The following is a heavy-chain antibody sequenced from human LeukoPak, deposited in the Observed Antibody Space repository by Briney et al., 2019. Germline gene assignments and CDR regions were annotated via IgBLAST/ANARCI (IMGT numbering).Heavy chain of an antibody. CDR3: ARMEMATATPDDAFDI. J-gene: IGHJ3*02. CDR2: IYYSGST. CDR1: GGSISSGGYY. V-gene: IGHV4-31*03. Sequence: SETLSLTCTVSGGSISSGGYYWSWIRQHPGKGLEWIGYIYYSGSTYYNPSLKSRVTISVDTSKNQFSLKLSSVTAADTAVYYCARMEMATATPDDAFDIWGQGTMVTVSS. D-gene: IGHD5-24*01.